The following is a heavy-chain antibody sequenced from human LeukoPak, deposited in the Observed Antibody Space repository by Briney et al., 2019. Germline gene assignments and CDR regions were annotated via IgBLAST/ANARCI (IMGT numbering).Heavy chain of an antibody. CDR3: ARGKYYYDSSGYYRLYYFDY. V-gene: IGHV4-39*07. D-gene: IGHD3-22*01. CDR1: GGSISSSSYY. J-gene: IGHJ4*02. CDR2: IYYSGST. Sequence: SETLSLTCTVSGGSISSSSYYWGWIRQPPGKGLEWIGSIYYSGSTYYNPSLKSRVTISVDTSKNQFSLKLSSVTAADTAVYYCARGKYYYDSSGYYRLYYFDYWGQGTLVTVSS.